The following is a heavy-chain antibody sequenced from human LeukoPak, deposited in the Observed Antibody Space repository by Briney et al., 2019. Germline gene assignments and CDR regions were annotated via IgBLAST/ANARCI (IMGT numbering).Heavy chain of an antibody. CDR1: GFTFSSYW. Sequence: GGSLRLSCAASGFTFSSYWMSWVRQAPGKGLEWVANIKQDGSEKYYVDSVKGRFTISRDNAKNSLYLQMNSLRAEDTAVYYCARGGVRGYSYGYKNYFDYWGQGTLVTVSS. J-gene: IGHJ4*02. CDR2: IKQDGSEK. D-gene: IGHD5-18*01. V-gene: IGHV3-7*03. CDR3: ARGGVRGYSYGYKNYFDY.